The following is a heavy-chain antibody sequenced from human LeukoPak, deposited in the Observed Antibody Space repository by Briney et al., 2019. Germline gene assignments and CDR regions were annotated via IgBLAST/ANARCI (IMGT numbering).Heavy chain of an antibody. V-gene: IGHV1-69*05. CDR1: GGTFSSYA. CDR2: IIPIFGTA. D-gene: IGHD5-18*01. CDR3: ARGGGYSHDWYFDL. Sequence: ASVKVSCKASGGTFSSYAISWVRQAPGQGLEWMGGIIPIFGTANYAQKFQGRVTITTDESTSTAYMELSSLRSEDTAVYYCARGGGYSHDWYFDLWGRGTLVTVSS. J-gene: IGHJ2*01.